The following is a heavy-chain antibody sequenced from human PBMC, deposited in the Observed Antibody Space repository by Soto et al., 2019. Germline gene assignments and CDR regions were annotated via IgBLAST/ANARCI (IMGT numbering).Heavy chain of an antibody. J-gene: IGHJ4*02. CDR2: IKSKTDGGTT. D-gene: IGHD2-2*01. CDR1: GFTFINAW. CDR3: TTGGSSTSCYFCPFDY. V-gene: IGHV3-15*01. Sequence: GWSLRLSCAASGFTFINAWMSWVRQAPGKGLEWVGRIKSKTDGGTTDYAAPVKGRFTISRDDSKNTLYLQMNSLKTEDTAVYYCTTGGSSTSCYFCPFDYWGQGTLVTVSS.